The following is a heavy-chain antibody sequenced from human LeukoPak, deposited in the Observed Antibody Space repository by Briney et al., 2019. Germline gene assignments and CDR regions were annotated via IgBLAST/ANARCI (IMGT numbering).Heavy chain of an antibody. CDR3: ARRRRGSYHY. J-gene: IGHJ4*02. V-gene: IGHV3-74*01. Sequence: GGSLRLSCAASGVTFSNDWMHWVRQAPGKGLVWVSRINTDGSTTTYADSVKGRFTISRDNAKNTLYLQMNSLRVEDTAVYYCARRRRGSYHYWRQGTLVPVSS. CDR2: INTDGSTT. CDR1: GVTFSNDW. D-gene: IGHD1-26*01.